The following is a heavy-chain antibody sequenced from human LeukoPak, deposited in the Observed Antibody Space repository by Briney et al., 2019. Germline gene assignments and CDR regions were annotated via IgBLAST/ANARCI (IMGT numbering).Heavy chain of an antibody. D-gene: IGHD2-15*01. CDR2: INPSGGST. CDR3: ARGGSRMVTYGSLDY. J-gene: IGHJ4*02. CDR1: GYTFSSYY. Sequence: ASVKVSCKASGYTFSSYYMHWVRQAPGQGLEWMGIINPSGGSTRYAQKFQGRVTMTADISTSTAYMELRSLRSDDTAVYHCARGGSRMVTYGSLDYWGQGSLVTVSS. V-gene: IGHV1-46*01.